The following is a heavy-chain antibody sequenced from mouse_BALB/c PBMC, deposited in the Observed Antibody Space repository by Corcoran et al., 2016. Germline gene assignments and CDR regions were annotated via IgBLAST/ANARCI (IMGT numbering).Heavy chain of an antibody. D-gene: IGHD2-1*01. J-gene: IGHJ1*01. CDR2: INPYNDGT. Sequence: EVQLQQSGPELVKPGASVKMSCKASGYTFTSYVMHWVKQKPGQGLEWIGYINPYNDGTKYNEKFKGKATLTSDKSSNTAYMELSSLTSEDSAVYYCARNYGNLSYWYFDVWGAGTTVTVSS. V-gene: IGHV1S136*01. CDR3: ARNYGNLSYWYFDV. CDR1: GYTFTSYV.